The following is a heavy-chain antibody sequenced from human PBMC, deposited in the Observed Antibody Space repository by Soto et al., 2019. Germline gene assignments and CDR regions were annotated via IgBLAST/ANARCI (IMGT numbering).Heavy chain of an antibody. CDR3: ARVSIAVAGLDY. CDR1: GYTFTSYA. J-gene: IGHJ4*02. V-gene: IGHV1-3*01. D-gene: IGHD6-19*01. Sequence: ASVKVSCKASGYTFTSYAMHWVRQAPGQRPEWMGWINAGNGNTKYSQKFQDRVTISKDTSANTAYMELGSLRSEDTAVYFCARVSIAVAGLDYWGQGTQVTVSS. CDR2: INAGNGNT.